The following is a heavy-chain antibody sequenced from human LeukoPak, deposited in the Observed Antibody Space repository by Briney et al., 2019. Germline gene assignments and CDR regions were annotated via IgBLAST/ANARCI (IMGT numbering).Heavy chain of an antibody. CDR1: GYSFTSYW. V-gene: IGHV5-51*01. CDR2: IYPGDSDT. CDR3: ARRIAATGPLSYFDY. J-gene: IGHJ4*02. Sequence: GESLKISCKGSGYSFTSYWIGWVRQMPGKGLEWVGIIYPGDSDTRYSPSFQGQVTISADKSISTAYLQWSSLKTSDTAMCYCARRIAATGPLSYFDYWGQGTLVTVSS. D-gene: IGHD6-13*01.